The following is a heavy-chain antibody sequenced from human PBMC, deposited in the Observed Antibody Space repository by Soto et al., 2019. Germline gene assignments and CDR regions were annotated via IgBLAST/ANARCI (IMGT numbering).Heavy chain of an antibody. D-gene: IGHD3-22*01. CDR2: FDPEDGET. CDR1: GYTLTELS. Sequence: AAVKVSCKVSGYTLTELSMHWVRQAPGKGREWMGGFDPEDGETIHAQNFQGRLTMTEHTSTDTDYMELTSLRSEDPAVYYSATGSSDYDSSGYYYVYWGQATLVTVSS. J-gene: IGHJ4*02. CDR3: ATGSSDYDSSGYYYVY. V-gene: IGHV1-24*01.